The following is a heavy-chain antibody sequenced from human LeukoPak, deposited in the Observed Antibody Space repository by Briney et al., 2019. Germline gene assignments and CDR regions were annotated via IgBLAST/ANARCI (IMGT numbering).Heavy chain of an antibody. CDR1: GFTFSSYS. J-gene: IGHJ3*02. CDR3: ARDGISTAGAFDI. V-gene: IGHV3-21*01. CDR2: ISSSSSYI. D-gene: IGHD1-14*01. Sequence: GESLRLSCPASGFTFSSYSMKWVRQPAGKVLEWVSSISSSSSYIYYADLVKGRFTISRDNAKNSLYLQMNSLIAEDPAVFYCARDGISTAGAFDIWNEGTMDTVPS.